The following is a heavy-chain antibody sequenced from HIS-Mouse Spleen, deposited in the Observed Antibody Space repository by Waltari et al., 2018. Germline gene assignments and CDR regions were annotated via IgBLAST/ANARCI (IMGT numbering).Heavy chain of an antibody. D-gene: IGHD6-13*01. J-gene: IGHJ2*01. CDR2: IYYSGST. CDR1: GGSTSSRSYH. CDR3: AREIPYSSSWYDWYFDL. Sequence: QLHLQESGPGLVKPSETVSLTCTVSGGSTSSRSYHWGWIRQPPGKGLEWIGSIYYSGSTYYNPSLKSRVTISVDTSKNQFSLKLSSVTAADTAVYYCAREIPYSSSWYDWYFDLWGRGTLVTVSS. V-gene: IGHV4-39*07.